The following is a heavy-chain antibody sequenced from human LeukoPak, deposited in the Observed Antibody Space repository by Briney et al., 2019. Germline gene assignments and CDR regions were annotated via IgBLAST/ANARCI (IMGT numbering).Heavy chain of an antibody. CDR3: ARDRSNWDAFDI. V-gene: IGHV1-18*01. J-gene: IGHJ3*02. Sequence: ASVKVSCTASGYTFTSYGISWVRQAPGQGLEWMGWISAYNGNTNYAQKLQGRVTMTTDTSTSTAYMELRSLRSDDTAVYYCARDRSNWDAFDIWGQGTMVTVSS. CDR2: ISAYNGNT. CDR1: GYTFTSYG. D-gene: IGHD7-27*01.